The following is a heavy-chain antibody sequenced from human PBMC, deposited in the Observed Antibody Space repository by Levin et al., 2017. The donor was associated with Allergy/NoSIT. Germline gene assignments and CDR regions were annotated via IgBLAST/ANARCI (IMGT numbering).Heavy chain of an antibody. CDR3: ARGGGDGYNPFDY. V-gene: IGHV3-53*01. D-gene: IGHD5-24*01. CDR1: GFTVSSNY. CDR2: IASGGGT. J-gene: IGHJ4*02. Sequence: GESLKISCAASGFTVSSNYMSWVRQAPGKGLEWVSLIASGGGTYYADSVKGRFTISRDNSKNTLFLQMTSLRAEDTAVYFCARGGGDGYNPFDYWGQGTLVTVSS.